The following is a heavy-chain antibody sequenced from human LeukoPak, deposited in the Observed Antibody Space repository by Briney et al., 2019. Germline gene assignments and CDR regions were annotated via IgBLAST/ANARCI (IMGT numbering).Heavy chain of an antibody. CDR2: IDWDDDK. Sequence: SGPALVKPTQTLTLTCSFSGFSLSTSGVCVSWIRQPPGKALEWLARIDWDDDKYYSTSLRTRLTISKDTSKNQVVLTMTNMDPVDTATYYCARAIIVGAAYFNYWGQGTLVTVSS. CDR3: ARAIIVGAAYFNY. V-gene: IGHV2-70*11. CDR1: GFSLSTSGVC. J-gene: IGHJ4*02. D-gene: IGHD1-26*01.